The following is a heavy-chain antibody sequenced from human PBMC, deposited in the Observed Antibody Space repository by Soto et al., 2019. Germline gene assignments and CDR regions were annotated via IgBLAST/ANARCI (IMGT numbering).Heavy chain of an antibody. Sequence: GGSLRLSCAASGFTFSSYAMSWVRQAPGKGLEWVSAISGSGGSTYYADSVKGRFTISRDNSKNTLYLQMNSLRAEDTAVYYCAKDRRDYYDSSGYTRALDYWGQGTLVTVSS. V-gene: IGHV3-23*01. CDR2: ISGSGGST. D-gene: IGHD3-22*01. CDR1: GFTFSSYA. J-gene: IGHJ4*02. CDR3: AKDRRDYYDSSGYTRALDY.